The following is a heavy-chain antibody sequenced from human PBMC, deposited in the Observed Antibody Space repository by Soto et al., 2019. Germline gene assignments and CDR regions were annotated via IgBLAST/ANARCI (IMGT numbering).Heavy chain of an antibody. D-gene: IGHD1-1*01. J-gene: IGHJ5*02. V-gene: IGHV4-4*07. CDR1: GGSISSYY. Sequence: QVQLQESGPGLMKPSETLSLTCTVSGGSISSYYWSWIRQPAGKGLEWIGRIYTSGSTNYNPSLKSRVTMSVDTSKNQFSLKLSSVTAADTAVYYCARISEHVQLERTEDWFDPWGQGTLVTVSS. CDR2: IYTSGST. CDR3: ARISEHVQLERTEDWFDP.